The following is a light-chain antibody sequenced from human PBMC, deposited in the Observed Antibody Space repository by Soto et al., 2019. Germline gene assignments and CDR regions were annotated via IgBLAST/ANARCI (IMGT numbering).Light chain of an antibody. CDR1: QSISSY. Sequence: DIQMTKSPSSLSASVGDRVTITCRASQSISSYLNWYQQKPGKAPKLLIYAASSLQSGVPSRFSGSGSGTEFTLTISSLQPDDFATYYCQHYNSYSEAFGQGTKVELK. CDR2: AAS. J-gene: IGKJ1*01. CDR3: QHYNSYSEA. V-gene: IGKV1-39*01.